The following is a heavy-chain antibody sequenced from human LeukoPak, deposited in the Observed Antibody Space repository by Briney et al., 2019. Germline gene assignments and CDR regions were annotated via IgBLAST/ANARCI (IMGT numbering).Heavy chain of an antibody. CDR3: ARRGESSSWYSNY. CDR1: GYRFTSYW. D-gene: IGHD6-13*01. CDR2: IYPGDSDT. V-gene: IGHV5-51*01. Sequence: GESLKISCKGSGYRFTSYWIGWVRQMPGKGLEWMGIIYPGDSDTRYSPSFQGQVTISADKSISTAYLQWSSLKASDTAMYYCARRGESSSWYSNYWGQGTLVTVSS. J-gene: IGHJ4*02.